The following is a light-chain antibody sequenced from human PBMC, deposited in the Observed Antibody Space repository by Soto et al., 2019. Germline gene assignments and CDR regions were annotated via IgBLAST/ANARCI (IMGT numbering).Light chain of an antibody. V-gene: IGKV1-39*01. CDR2: SAS. Sequence: DIQMTQSPTSLSASVGDRVTITCRASQNINRYLNWYQQKAGEAPNLLIYSASTLQSGVPPRFSGSGSGSDFTLTISSLQPEDFATYYCQQSYSMPPTFGQGTKVEVK. CDR1: QNINRY. CDR3: QQSYSMPPT. J-gene: IGKJ1*01.